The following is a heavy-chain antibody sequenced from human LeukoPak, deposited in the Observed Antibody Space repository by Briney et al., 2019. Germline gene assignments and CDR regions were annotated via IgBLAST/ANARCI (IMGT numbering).Heavy chain of an antibody. CDR1: GFTFSSYG. V-gene: IGHV3-30*18. CDR2: ISYDGSNK. Sequence: GGSLRLSCAASGFTFSSYGMPWVRQAPGKGLEWVAVISYDGSNKYYADSVKGRFTISRDNSKNTLYLQMNSLRAEDTAVYYCAKDTGMDVWGQGTTVTVSS. J-gene: IGHJ6*02. CDR3: AKDTGMDV.